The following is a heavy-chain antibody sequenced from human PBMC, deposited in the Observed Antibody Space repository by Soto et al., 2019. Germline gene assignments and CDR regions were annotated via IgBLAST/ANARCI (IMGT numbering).Heavy chain of an antibody. CDR3: ARDKYSSGWYEGERWFDP. Sequence: QVQLQQWGAGLLKPSETPSLTCAVYGGSFSGYYWSWIRQPPGKGLEWIGEINHSGSTNYNPSLKSRVTISVDTSKNQFSLKLSSVTAADTAVYYCARDKYSSGWYEGERWFDPWGQGTLVTVSS. D-gene: IGHD6-19*01. CDR1: GGSFSGYY. CDR2: INHSGST. J-gene: IGHJ5*02. V-gene: IGHV4-34*01.